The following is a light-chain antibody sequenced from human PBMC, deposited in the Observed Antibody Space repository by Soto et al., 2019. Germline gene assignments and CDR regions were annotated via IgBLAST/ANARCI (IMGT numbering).Light chain of an antibody. V-gene: IGKV3-11*01. CDR2: DAF. CDR3: QQRSNWPPGST. J-gene: IGKJ2*01. Sequence: EVVLTQSPATLSLSPGERAILSCRASQSISKYLAWYQQKPGQAPRLLIYDAFNRATGIPARFSGSGSGTDFTLTISSLEPEDFAGYYCQQRSNWPPGSTFGQGNKLEIK. CDR1: QSISKY.